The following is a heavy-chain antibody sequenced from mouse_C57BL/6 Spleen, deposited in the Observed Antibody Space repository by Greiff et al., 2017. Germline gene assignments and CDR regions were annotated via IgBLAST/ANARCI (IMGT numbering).Heavy chain of an antibody. J-gene: IGHJ2*01. V-gene: IGHV5-17*01. Sequence: EVKLVESGGGLVKPGGSLKLSCAASGFTFSDYGMHWVRQAPEKGLEWVAYISSGSSTIYYADTVKGRFTISEDNAKNTLFLQMTSLRSENTAMYYCARNWDGDYFDYWGQGTTLTVSS. D-gene: IGHD4-1*01. CDR2: ISSGSSTI. CDR3: ARNWDGDYFDY. CDR1: GFTFSDYG.